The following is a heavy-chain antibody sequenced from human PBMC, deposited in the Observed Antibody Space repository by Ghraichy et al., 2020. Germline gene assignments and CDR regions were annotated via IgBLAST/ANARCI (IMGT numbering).Heavy chain of an antibody. J-gene: IGHJ4*02. CDR1: GFTFSDSY. D-gene: IGHD3-16*02. V-gene: IGHV3-11*01. Sequence: GGSLRLSCAASGFTFSDSYMTWIRQAPGKGLEWVSHISDSGSPIYFADSVKGRFTISRDNAKDSLYLQMDSLRAEDTAVYYCARMRYKMLYLVSVWGQGTLVTVSS. CDR3: ARMRYKMLYLVSV. CDR2: ISDSGSPI.